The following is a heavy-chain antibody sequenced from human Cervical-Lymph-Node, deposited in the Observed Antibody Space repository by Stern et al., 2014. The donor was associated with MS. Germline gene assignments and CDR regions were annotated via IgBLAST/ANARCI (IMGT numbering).Heavy chain of an antibody. V-gene: IGHV5-51*01. D-gene: IGHD2-2*01. Sequence: MQLVQSGAEVKKPGESLKISCKGSGYNFGDYWIGWVRQKPGKGLEWMGTIFPADSDSRYSPSFEGQVTIPADESISTAFLQSSSLKASDTGIYYCARHQPAATFAMDVWGQGTTVIVSS. CDR1: GYNFGDYW. J-gene: IGHJ6*02. CDR2: IFPADSDS. CDR3: ARHQPAATFAMDV.